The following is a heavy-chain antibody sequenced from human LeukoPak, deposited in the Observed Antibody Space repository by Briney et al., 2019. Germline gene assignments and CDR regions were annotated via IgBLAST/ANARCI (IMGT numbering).Heavy chain of an antibody. CDR2: MYYSGST. CDR1: GGSISSGDYY. J-gene: IGHJ5*02. CDR3: ARPYYYDSRIDP. Sequence: SETLSLTCSVSGGSISSGDYYWSWIRQPPGKGLEWIAYMYYSGSTYYNPSLRSRVTMSADTSKNQLSLKLSSVTAADTAVYYCARPYYYDSRIDPWGQGILVTVSS. V-gene: IGHV4-30-4*01. D-gene: IGHD3-22*01.